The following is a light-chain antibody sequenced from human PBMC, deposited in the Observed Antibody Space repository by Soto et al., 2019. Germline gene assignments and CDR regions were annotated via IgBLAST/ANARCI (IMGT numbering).Light chain of an antibody. Sequence: DIQMTQSPSSLSPSVGDRVTLTCRSSQGIGYYLAWYQNKPGKVPKLLIYGASTLQSRVPSRFSGGGSGTEFNLTISGLQIEDLATYDCQVSNNGPPGFGQGTRREIK. CDR1: QGIGYY. CDR3: QVSNNGPPG. CDR2: GAS. J-gene: IGKJ5*01. V-gene: IGKV1-27*01.